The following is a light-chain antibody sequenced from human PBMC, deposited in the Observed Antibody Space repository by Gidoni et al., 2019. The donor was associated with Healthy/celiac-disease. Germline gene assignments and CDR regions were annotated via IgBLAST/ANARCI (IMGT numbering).Light chain of an antibody. CDR2: QDS. CDR3: QAWDSSTYV. Sequence: SYELTQPPSVSVSPAQTASITCSGDKLGDKYACWSQQKPGQSPVLVIYQDSKRPSGIPERFSGSNSGNTATLTISGTQAMDEADYYCQAWDSSTYVFGTGTKVTVL. V-gene: IGLV3-1*01. CDR1: KLGDKY. J-gene: IGLJ1*01.